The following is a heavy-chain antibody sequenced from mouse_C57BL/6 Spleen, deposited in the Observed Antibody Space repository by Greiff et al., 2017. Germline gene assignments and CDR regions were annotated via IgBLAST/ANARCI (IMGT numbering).Heavy chain of an antibody. V-gene: IGHV1-69*01. CDR2: IDPSDSYT. CDR1: GYTFTSYW. J-gene: IGHJ1*03. D-gene: IGHD5-5*01. Sequence: VQLQQPGAELVMPGASVKLSCKASGYTFTSYWMHWVKQRPGQGLEWIGKIDPSDSYTNYNQKFKGKSTLTVDKSSSTAYMQLSSLTSEDAAVYYCARSLPRYFDVWGTGTTVTVSS. CDR3: ARSLPRYFDV.